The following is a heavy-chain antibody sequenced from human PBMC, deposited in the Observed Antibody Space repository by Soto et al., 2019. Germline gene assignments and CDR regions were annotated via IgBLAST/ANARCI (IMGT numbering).Heavy chain of an antibody. CDR2: IDPRSGDR. D-gene: IGHD3-10*01. Sequence: ASVKVSCKPSGYTFTDLYIHWVRQAPGQGLEWMGWIDPRSGDRRNTQKFHGRVTMSRDTSTSTVYMELSSLTSDDTAVYYCARDNYGHLDYPGPVTQGTESS. V-gene: IGHV1-2*02. CDR1: GYTFTDLY. CDR3: ARDNYGHLDY. J-gene: IGHJ4*02.